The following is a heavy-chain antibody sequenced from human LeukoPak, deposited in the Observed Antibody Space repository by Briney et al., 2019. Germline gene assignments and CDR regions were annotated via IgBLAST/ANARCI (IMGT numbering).Heavy chain of an antibody. J-gene: IGHJ3*01. V-gene: IGHV4-4*08. CDR3: ARQPANTAAFDV. Sequence: SETLSLTCTVSGGSINAFYCSWIRQPPGKGLEWIAYVRANGENNYNPSLKSRVAISLDTANSQISLRLNFVTAADTAIYYCARQPANTAAFDVWGQGTMVTVSS. CDR2: VRANGEN. D-gene: IGHD5-18*01. CDR1: GGSINAFY.